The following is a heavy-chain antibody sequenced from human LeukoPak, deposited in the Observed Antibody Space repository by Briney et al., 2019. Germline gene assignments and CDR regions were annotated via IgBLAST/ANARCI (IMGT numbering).Heavy chain of an antibody. J-gene: IGHJ6*02. CDR2: IYYSGST. Sequence: SETLSLTCTVSGGSISSYYWSWIRQPPGKGLEWIGYIYYSGSTNYSPSLKSRVTISVDTSKNQFSLKLSSVTAADTAVYYCARRRYYYYGMDVWGQGTTVTVSS. CDR3: ARRRYYYYGMDV. CDR1: GGSISSYY. V-gene: IGHV4-59*08.